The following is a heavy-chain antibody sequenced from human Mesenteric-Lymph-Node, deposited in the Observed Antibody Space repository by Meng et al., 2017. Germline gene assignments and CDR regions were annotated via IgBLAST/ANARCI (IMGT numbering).Heavy chain of an antibody. CDR3: ARDLILRYFDWLGKYYYYGMDV. J-gene: IGHJ6*02. V-gene: IGHV3-33*05. D-gene: IGHD3-9*01. CDR1: GFTLTTYG. Sequence: GESLKISCAASGFTLTTYGIHWVRHAPGKGLEWVALTQPERTAIYYADSVRGRFTISRDNSKNMVYLQISSLRAEDTAVYYCARDLILRYFDWLGKYYYYGMDVWGQGTTVTVSS. CDR2: TQPERTAI.